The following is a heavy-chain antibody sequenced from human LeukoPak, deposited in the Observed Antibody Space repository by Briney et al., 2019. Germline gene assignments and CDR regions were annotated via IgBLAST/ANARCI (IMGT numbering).Heavy chain of an antibody. CDR3: ARLIRPYFDY. Sequence: PGGSLRLSCAASGFTFTTYWMHWVRQAPGKGLVWVSRINTDGSSASYADSVKGRFTISRDTAKNTLYLQMNSLRAEDTAVYYCARLIRPYFDYWGQGTLVTVSS. J-gene: IGHJ4*02. CDR1: GFTFTTYW. V-gene: IGHV3-74*01. CDR2: INTDGSSA.